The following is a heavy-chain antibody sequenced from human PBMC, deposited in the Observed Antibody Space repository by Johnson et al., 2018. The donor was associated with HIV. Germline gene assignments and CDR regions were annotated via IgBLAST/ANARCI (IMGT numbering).Heavy chain of an antibody. CDR3: AKGLLIAAAHDAFDI. Sequence: QVQLVESGGGVVQPGRSLRLSCAASGLTFSSYGMHWVRQAPGKGLEWVAVIWSDGSNKDYADSVKRRFTISRDNSKNTLYLQMNSLRAEDTAVYYCAKGLLIAAAHDAFDIWGQGTMVTVSS. D-gene: IGHD6-13*01. CDR2: IWSDGSNK. CDR1: GLTFSSYG. V-gene: IGHV3-33*06. J-gene: IGHJ3*02.